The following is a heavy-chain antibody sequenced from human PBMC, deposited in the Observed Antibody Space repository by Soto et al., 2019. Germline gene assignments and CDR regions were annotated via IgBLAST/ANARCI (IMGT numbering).Heavy chain of an antibody. D-gene: IGHD2-2*02. CDR2: ISYGGANK. CDR3: ARGPRSCSSTTCYTVGL. J-gene: IGHJ4*02. CDR1: GFTFNSHA. V-gene: IGHV3-30-3*02. Sequence: PGGSLRLSCAVSGFTFNSHAMHWVRQAPGKGLEWVAVISYGGANKYYGDSVKGRFTISRDNSRNTLFLQMDSLRPEDTAVYYCARGPRSCSSTTCYTVGLWGRGTLVTVSS.